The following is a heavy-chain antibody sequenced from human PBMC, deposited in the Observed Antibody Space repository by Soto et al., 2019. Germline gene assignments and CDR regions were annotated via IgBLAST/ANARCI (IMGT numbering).Heavy chain of an antibody. D-gene: IGHD1-1*01. Sequence: KPGGSLRLSCTASDFTFSSYSMNWVRQAPGRGLEWVSSISIDSTYIYYTDSVKGRFTISRDNAKNSLYLQLSSLRAEDTAVYFCARDAVTRSTTPVYYNYGMDGWGHGTTVTVSS. V-gene: IGHV3-21*01. CDR3: ARDAVTRSTTPVYYNYGMDG. CDR1: DFTFSSYS. J-gene: IGHJ6*02. CDR2: ISIDSTYI.